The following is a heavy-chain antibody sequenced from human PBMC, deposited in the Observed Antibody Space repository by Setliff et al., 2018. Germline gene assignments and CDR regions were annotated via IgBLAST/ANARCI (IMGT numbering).Heavy chain of an antibody. Sequence: ASVKVSCKASGDSFTSFGITWVRQDPGQGLEWMGWVSTYNGDTNYAQKFRGRVTMTTDISTSIVYMELRTLRSDDTAVYYCARRPIALAGYRKGAFDIWGQGTMVTVSS. V-gene: IGHV1-18*01. CDR3: ARRPIALAGYRKGAFDI. CDR2: VSTYNGDT. CDR1: GDSFTSFG. J-gene: IGHJ3*02. D-gene: IGHD6-19*01.